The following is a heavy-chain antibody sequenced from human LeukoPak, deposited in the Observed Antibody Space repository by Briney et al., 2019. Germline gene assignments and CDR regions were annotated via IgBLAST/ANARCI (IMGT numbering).Heavy chain of an antibody. J-gene: IGHJ6*02. CDR3: VRDQWVKAGDTCTHCGMDV. CDR1: GGSIRSDDSY. V-gene: IGHV4-30-4*01. CDR2: MYYSGSA. Sequence: PSETLSLTCTVSGGSIRSDDSYWTWIRQPPGKGLEWIGYMYYSGSAHYNPSLKSRAVISEDMSKSQISLTLTSMTDSDTAVYYCVRDQWVKAGDTCTHCGMDVWGQGTTVIVS. D-gene: IGHD1-26*01.